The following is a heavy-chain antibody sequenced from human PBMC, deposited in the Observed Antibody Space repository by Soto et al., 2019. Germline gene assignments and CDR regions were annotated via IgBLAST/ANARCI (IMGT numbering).Heavy chain of an antibody. D-gene: IGHD3-3*01. CDR2: IYWDDDK. CDR1: GFSLTTSGVG. J-gene: IGHJ4*02. CDR3: AHRILRTVFGLVTTTAIYFDF. V-gene: IGHV2-5*02. Sequence: QITLNESGPTVVKPAETLTLTCTFSGFSLTTSGVGVGWIRQSPGKAPEWLALIYWDDDKGYSASLKSRLTIHKDTSKNQVVLTMASVDPADTATYYCAHRILRTVFGLVTTTAIYFDFWGQGTPVVVSS.